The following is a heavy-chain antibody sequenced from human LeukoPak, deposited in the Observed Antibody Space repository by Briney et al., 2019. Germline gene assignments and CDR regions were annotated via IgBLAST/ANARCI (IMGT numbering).Heavy chain of an antibody. CDR2: VYASGST. D-gene: IGHD6-19*01. CDR3: ATKYSSGWYQLDF. Sequence: RTSETLSLTCTVSGGSISSGSYYWRWIRQPAGKGLEWIGRVYASGSTDYNPSLKSRVTISVDTSKSQFSLKLSAVTAADTAVYYCATKYSSGWYQLDFWGQGTLVTVSS. J-gene: IGHJ4*02. V-gene: IGHV4-61*02. CDR1: GGSISSGSYY.